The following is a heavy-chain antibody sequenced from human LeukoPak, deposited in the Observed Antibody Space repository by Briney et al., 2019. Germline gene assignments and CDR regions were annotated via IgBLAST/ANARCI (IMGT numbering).Heavy chain of an antibody. CDR3: ARAPRPRDSSGWLGSGMDV. Sequence: GGSLRLSCAASGFTFSSYGMHWVRQAPGKGLEWVGVIWYDGTKQYHPDSVEGRFSNSRDNSKSTLYLQIDSLRVEDTAIYYCARAPRPRDSSGWLGSGMDVWGQGTTVTVSS. CDR1: GFTFSSYG. CDR2: IWYDGTKQ. D-gene: IGHD6-19*01. V-gene: IGHV3-33*01. J-gene: IGHJ6*02.